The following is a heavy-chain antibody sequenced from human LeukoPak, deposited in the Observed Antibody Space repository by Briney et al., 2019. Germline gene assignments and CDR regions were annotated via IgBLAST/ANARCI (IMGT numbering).Heavy chain of an antibody. D-gene: IGHD5/OR15-5a*01. CDR1: GDSISSGSYY. CDR2: SYTRGST. J-gene: IGHJ1*01. V-gene: IGHV4-61*02. Sequence: PWESLSLTCAVSGDSISSGSYYWSWIRQPAGKGLEWIGRSYTRGSTNYNPSLKSRVTISVDTSKNQFSLKLSSVTTADTAVYYCARDNARGGSFSDYLRYFQHWGQGTLVTVSS. CDR3: ARDNARGGSFSDYLRYFQH.